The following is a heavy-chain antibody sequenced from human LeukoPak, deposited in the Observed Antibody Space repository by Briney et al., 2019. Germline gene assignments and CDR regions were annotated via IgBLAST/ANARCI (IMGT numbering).Heavy chain of an antibody. V-gene: IGHV1-46*01. CDR2: INPSGGST. Sequence: GASVKVSCKASGYTFTSYYMHWLRQAPGQGLEWMGIINPSGGSTSYAQKFQGRVTMTRDMSTSTVYMELSSLRSEDTAVYYCARDGRVVVISSFDFDYWGQGTLVTVSS. CDR1: GYTFTSYY. D-gene: IGHD3-22*01. J-gene: IGHJ4*02. CDR3: ARDGRVVVISSFDFDY.